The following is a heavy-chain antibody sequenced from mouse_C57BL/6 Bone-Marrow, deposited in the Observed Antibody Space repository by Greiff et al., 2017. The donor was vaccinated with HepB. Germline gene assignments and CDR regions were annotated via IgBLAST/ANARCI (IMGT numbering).Heavy chain of an antibody. CDR2: INPYNGGT. Sequence: EVQLQQSGPVLVKPGASVKMSCKASGYTFTDYYMNWVKQSHGKSLEWIGVINPYNGGTSYNQKFKGKATLTVDKSSSTAYMELNSLTSADSAVYYCATNWDSAWFAYWGQGTLVTVSS. V-gene: IGHV1-19*01. D-gene: IGHD4-1*01. CDR3: ATNWDSAWFAY. CDR1: GYTFTDYY. J-gene: IGHJ3*01.